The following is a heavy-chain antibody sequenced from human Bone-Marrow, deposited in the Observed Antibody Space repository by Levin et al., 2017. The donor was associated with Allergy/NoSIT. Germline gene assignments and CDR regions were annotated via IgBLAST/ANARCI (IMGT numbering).Heavy chain of an antibody. CDR3: ARAGNNWDRIWFDP. CDR1: GGSIGNYY. J-gene: IGHJ5*02. CDR2: IYYTGTT. D-gene: IGHD1-1*01. Sequence: SETLSLTCTVSGGSIGNYYWAWIRQSPGKGLEYIGYIYYTGTTNYNPSLKSRVTISLDTSKNQFSLKLTSVTAADTAVYFCARAGNNWDRIWFDPWGQGTLVTVSS. V-gene: IGHV4-59*01.